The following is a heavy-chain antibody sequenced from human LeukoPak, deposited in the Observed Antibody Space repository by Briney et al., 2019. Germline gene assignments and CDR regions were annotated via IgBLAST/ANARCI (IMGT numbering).Heavy chain of an antibody. CDR2: ISSSGSTK. J-gene: IGHJ4*02. CDR1: GFTFSGYY. V-gene: IGHV3-11*01. CDR3: VRSVILTGYFDL. Sequence: PGGSLRLSCADSGFTFSGYYMHWVRQAPGKGLEWLSYISSSGSTKNYADSVKGRFTISSDNSKNSLYLRMNSLRVEDTTVYYCVRSVILTGYFDLWGQRTVVTVSS. D-gene: IGHD3-9*01.